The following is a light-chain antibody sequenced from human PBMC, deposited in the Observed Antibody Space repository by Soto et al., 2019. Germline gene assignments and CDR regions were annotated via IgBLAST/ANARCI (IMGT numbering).Light chain of an antibody. Sequence: QSVLTQPPSASGSPGQSVTISFTGTNSDLGTYTYVSWYQHHPGKAPKLMIYEVTKRPSGVPHRFSASKSGNTASLTVSGLQAEDEADYYCSSYAGRDNFVVFGWGTKLTVI. J-gene: IGLJ3*02. CDR3: SSYAGRDNFVV. V-gene: IGLV2-8*01. CDR2: EVT. CDR1: NSDLGTYTY.